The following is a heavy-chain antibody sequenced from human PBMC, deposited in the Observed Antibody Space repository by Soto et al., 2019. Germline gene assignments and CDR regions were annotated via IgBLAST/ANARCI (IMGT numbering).Heavy chain of an antibody. CDR2: LNIAGTI. D-gene: IGHD6-13*01. Sequence: SETLSLTCSVSGASISSFNWNWVRQPAGKGPEWVGRLNIAGTINYNPSLKSRITMSMDTSKNQISLHLRSVTAADTAIYYRARDRGEYTSSWFWYFSHWGHGTLVTVSS. CDR3: ARDRGEYTSSWFWYFSH. J-gene: IGHJ2*01. V-gene: IGHV4-4*07. CDR1: GASISSFN.